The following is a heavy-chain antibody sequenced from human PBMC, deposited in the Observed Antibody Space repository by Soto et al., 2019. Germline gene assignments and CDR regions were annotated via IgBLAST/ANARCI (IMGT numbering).Heavy chain of an antibody. Sequence: VQLVESGGGVVQPGRSLRLSCAASGFTFSDYAMHWVRQAPGKGLEWVAVVSHDGRKTHYADSVNGRFTISRDSSQNTVSLEMTSLRAEDPAVYYCAKGGRQWLVTSDFNYWGQGALVTVSS. CDR2: VSHDGRKT. D-gene: IGHD6-19*01. J-gene: IGHJ4*02. CDR3: AKGGRQWLVTSDFNY. CDR1: GFTFSDYA. V-gene: IGHV3-30*18.